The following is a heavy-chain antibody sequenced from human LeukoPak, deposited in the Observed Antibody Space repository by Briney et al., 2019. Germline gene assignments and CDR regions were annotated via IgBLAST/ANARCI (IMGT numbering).Heavy chain of an antibody. CDR3: VRDDDRPDNGLDY. Sequence: GGSLRLSCAASGFTFTYYAMAWVRQAPGKGLEWVSTIGGSAGSTYSADSVKGRLTISRDNSKNTLYLQMNSLRAEDTAVYYCVRDDDRPDNGLDYWGQGTLVTVSS. CDR1: GFTFTYYA. J-gene: IGHJ4*02. D-gene: IGHD3-22*01. CDR2: IGGSAGST. V-gene: IGHV3-23*01.